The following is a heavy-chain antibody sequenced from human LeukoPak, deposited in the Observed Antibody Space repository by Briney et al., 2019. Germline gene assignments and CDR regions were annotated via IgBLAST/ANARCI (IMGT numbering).Heavy chain of an antibody. Sequence: SETLSLTCAVYGGSFSGYYWNWIRQPPGKGLEWIGEIHHSGSTNYNPSLKSRVTISVDTSKNQFSLKLSSVTAADTAVYYCARHSYGDYDYYYMDVWGKGTTVTVSS. D-gene: IGHD4-17*01. CDR1: GGSFSGYY. V-gene: IGHV4-34*01. CDR3: ARHSYGDYDYYYMDV. J-gene: IGHJ6*03. CDR2: IHHSGST.